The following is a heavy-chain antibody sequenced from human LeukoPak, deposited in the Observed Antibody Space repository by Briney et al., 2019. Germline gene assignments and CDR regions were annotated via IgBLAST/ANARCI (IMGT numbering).Heavy chain of an antibody. V-gene: IGHV3-23*01. D-gene: IGHD3-10*01. J-gene: IGHJ6*03. Sequence: PGGSLRLSCEASGFTFSRYGMRWVRLAPGKGLEWASAISGSGGSTYYADYVKGRFTISRDKSKNTLYLQMNSLRAEDTAVYYCAKEEWGFGEFPLFMDVWGKGTTVTISS. CDR1: GFTFSRYG. CDR2: ISGSGGST. CDR3: AKEEWGFGEFPLFMDV.